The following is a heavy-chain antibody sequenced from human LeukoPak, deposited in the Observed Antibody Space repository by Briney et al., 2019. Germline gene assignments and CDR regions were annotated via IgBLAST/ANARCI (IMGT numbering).Heavy chain of an antibody. V-gene: IGHV4-59*08. D-gene: IGHD3-3*01. Sequence: SETLSLTCTVSGGSISGYYWSWIRQPPGKGLEWIGYIYYSGSTNYNPSLKSRVTISVDTSKNQFSLKLSSVTAADTAVYYCAASPYYDFWSGYYNWFDPWGQGTLVTVSS. J-gene: IGHJ5*02. CDR2: IYYSGST. CDR1: GGSISGYY. CDR3: AASPYYDFWSGYYNWFDP.